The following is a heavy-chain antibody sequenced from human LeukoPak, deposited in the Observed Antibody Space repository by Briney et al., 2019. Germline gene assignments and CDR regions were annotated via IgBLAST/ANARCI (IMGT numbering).Heavy chain of an antibody. Sequence: GGSLRLSCAASGFTVGNNYMNWVRQAPGKGLEWVSLIFSHGETSYADSVKGRFTISRDNSKNTPYLQMNGLRVEDTAVYYCARGPPAVSINTYAWGQGTLVTVSS. CDR2: IFSHGET. V-gene: IGHV3-66*01. J-gene: IGHJ4*02. CDR3: ARGPPAVSINTYA. D-gene: IGHD2-8*01. CDR1: GFTVGNNY.